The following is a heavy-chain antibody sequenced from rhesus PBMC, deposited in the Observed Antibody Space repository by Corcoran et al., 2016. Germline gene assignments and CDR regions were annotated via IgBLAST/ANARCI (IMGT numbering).Heavy chain of an antibody. CDR3: TREDDGGDFDS. CDR2: IRNKANSYTT. V-gene: IGHV3-13*01. J-gene: IGHJ4*01. CDR1: GLTFSNYY. Sequence: EVQLVESGGGLVQPGGSRRLSCTASGLTFSNYYFHGVRKDQGKGLEWVGLIRNKANSYTTAYAAAVKGRFTISRDESKNTLYLQMSSLKTEDTAVNYCTREDDGGDFDSWGQGVLVTVSS. D-gene: IGHD3-9*01.